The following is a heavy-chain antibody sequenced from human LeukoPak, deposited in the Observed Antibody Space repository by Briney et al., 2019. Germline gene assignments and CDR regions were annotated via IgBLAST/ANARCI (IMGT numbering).Heavy chain of an antibody. D-gene: IGHD6-13*01. V-gene: IGHV3-48*01. CDR2: ISIISSTI. J-gene: IGHJ4*02. CDR1: GFTFSDYT. Sequence: SGGSLRLSCAASGFTFSDYTMNWVRQAPGKGLEWVSYISIISSTIYYADSVKGRFTISRDNAKNSLYLQMNSLRAEDTAVYYCATTGYSSRNYWGQGTLVTVSS. CDR3: ATTGYSSRNY.